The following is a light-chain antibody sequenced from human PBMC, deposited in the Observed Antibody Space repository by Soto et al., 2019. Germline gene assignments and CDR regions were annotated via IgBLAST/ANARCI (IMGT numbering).Light chain of an antibody. Sequence: NFMLTQPHSVSESPGKTVTISSTRSSGRIASNYVQWYQQRPGSAPTTVIYEDNQRPSGVPDRFSGSIDSSSNSASLTISGLKPEDEADYYCHSYDSSKIAAVFGGGTQLTVL. CDR2: EDN. CDR3: HSYDSSKIAAV. V-gene: IGLV6-57*03. J-gene: IGLJ7*01. CDR1: SGRIASNY.